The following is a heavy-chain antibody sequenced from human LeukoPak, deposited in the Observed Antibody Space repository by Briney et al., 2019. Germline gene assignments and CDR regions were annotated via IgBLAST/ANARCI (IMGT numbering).Heavy chain of an antibody. Sequence: SCAASGFTFSSYAMSWVRQAPGQGLEWMGIINPSGGSTSYAQKFQGRVTMTRDTSTSTVYMELSSLRSEDTAVYYCARDDRITIFGVVIISGFDPWGQGTLVTVSS. V-gene: IGHV1-46*01. J-gene: IGHJ5*02. CDR1: GFTFSSYA. CDR3: ARDDRITIFGVVIISGFDP. D-gene: IGHD3-3*01. CDR2: INPSGGST.